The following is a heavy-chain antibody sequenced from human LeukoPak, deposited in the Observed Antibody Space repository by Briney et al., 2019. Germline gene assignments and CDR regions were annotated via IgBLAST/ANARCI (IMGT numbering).Heavy chain of an antibody. D-gene: IGHD3-3*01. CDR2: IYYSGNT. V-gene: IGHV4-39*01. J-gene: IGHJ4*02. CDR3: ASTGPGGVANLGD. Sequence: SETLSLTCTLSGGSISNSIYYWGWIRQPPGKGLEWIGSIYYSGNTYYNPSLKSRVTISVDTSKNQFSLKLSSVTAADTAVYFCASTGPGGVANLGDWGQGTLVTVSS. CDR1: GGSISNSIYY.